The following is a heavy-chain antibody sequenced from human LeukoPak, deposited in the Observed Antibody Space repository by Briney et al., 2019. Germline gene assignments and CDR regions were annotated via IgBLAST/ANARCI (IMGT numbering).Heavy chain of an antibody. V-gene: IGHV4-59*01. Sequence: PSETLSLTCTVSGGSISSYYWSWLRQPPGKGLEWIGYIYYSGSTNYNPSLESRVTISVDTSKNQFSLKLSSVTAADTAVYYCARTSIAARRGQSCDYWGQGTLATVSS. D-gene: IGHD6-6*01. CDR1: GGSISSYY. CDR2: IYYSGST. J-gene: IGHJ4*02. CDR3: ARTSIAARRGQSCDY.